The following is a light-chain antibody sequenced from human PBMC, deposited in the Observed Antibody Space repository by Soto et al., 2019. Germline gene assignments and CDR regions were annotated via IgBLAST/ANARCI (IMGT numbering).Light chain of an antibody. CDR2: TAF. CDR1: QSVGNNY. V-gene: IGKV3-20*01. CDR3: HQHATSPLT. Sequence: EIVLTQSPGTLSLSPGERATLSCRASQSVGNNYLSWYQQKPGQAPRLLIYTAFNRAAGIPDRFSGSGSGSHYSLTISRLEPEDVAVYFCHQHATSPLTFGPGTKVNV. J-gene: IGKJ3*01.